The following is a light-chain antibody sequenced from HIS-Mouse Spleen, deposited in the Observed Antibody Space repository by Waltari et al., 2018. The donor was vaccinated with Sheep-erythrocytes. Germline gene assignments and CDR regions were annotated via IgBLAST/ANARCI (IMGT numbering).Light chain of an antibody. Sequence: SSELTQPPSVSVSPGQTASITCPGAKLGDKYACWYQQKPGQSPVLVIYQDSKRPSGIPERFSGSNSGNTATLTISGTQAMDEADYYCQAWDSSTAGVVFGGGTKLTVL. V-gene: IGLV3-1*01. J-gene: IGLJ2*01. CDR1: KLGDKY. CDR3: QAWDSSTAGVV. CDR2: QDS.